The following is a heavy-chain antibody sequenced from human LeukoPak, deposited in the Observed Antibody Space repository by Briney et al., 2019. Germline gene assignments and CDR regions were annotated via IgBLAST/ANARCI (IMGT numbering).Heavy chain of an antibody. J-gene: IGHJ3*02. V-gene: IGHV3-30*03. CDR2: IPYDGSNK. CDR1: GFSFRSYW. CDR3: ARESFSENAFDI. D-gene: IGHD3-10*01. Sequence: GGSLRLSCAASGFSFRSYWMSWVRQAPGKGLEWVAVIPYDGSNKHYANSVKGRFTISRDNSKNTLYLQMGSLRAEDMAVYYCARESFSENAFDIWGQGTMVTVSS.